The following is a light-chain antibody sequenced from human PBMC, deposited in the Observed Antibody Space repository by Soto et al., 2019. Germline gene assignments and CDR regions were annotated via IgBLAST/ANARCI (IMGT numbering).Light chain of an antibody. V-gene: IGLV2-8*01. J-gene: IGLJ2*01. CDR2: EVS. CDR3: TSYAGSNNLV. CDR1: SSDVGGYHY. Sequence: QSALTQPPSASGSPGQSVTISCTGTSSDVGGYHYVSWYQQHPGKAPKLMIYEVSKRPSGVPDRFSGSKSGNTASLTVSGLQAEDEAEYYCTSYAGSNNLVFGGGTKLTVL.